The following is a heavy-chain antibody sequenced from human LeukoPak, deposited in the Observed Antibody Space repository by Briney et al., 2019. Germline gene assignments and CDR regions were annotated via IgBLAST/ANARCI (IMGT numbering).Heavy chain of an antibody. CDR1: GFSFTHFC. V-gene: IGHV3-7*04. CDR2: LHSEGIDK. Sequence: GGSPRLSCAVSGFSFTHFCMSGARQAPGGGREWVANLHSEGIDKFHGECVKGRFTLPRDNTKNLLFLKMKGVSVEDAAVYYCARGDAFSGDHWGQRTLVTVSS. CDR3: ARGDAFSGDH. J-gene: IGHJ4*02.